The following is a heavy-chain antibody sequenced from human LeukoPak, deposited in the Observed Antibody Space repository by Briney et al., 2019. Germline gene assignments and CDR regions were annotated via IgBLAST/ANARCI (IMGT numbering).Heavy chain of an antibody. CDR2: LSGGGGST. CDR3: ARDLSLYCSGGSCYSLNY. D-gene: IGHD2-15*01. V-gene: IGHV3-21*01. CDR1: GFTFSDYA. Sequence: GGSLRLSCAASGFTFSDYAMHWVRQAPGKGLEWVSALSGGGGSTYYADSVKGRFTISRDNAENSLYLQMNSLRAEDTAVYYCARDLSLYCSGGSCYSLNYWGQGTLVTVSS. J-gene: IGHJ4*02.